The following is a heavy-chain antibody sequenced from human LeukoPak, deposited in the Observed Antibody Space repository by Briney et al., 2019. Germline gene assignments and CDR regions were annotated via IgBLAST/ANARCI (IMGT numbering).Heavy chain of an antibody. D-gene: IGHD3-16*02. CDR3: ARSYDYVWGSYRRPFDY. Sequence: PGGSLRLSCAASGFTFSSYSMNWVRQAPGKGLEWVSSISSSSSYIYYADSVKGRFTISRDNAKNSLYLQMNSLRAEDTAVYYCARSYDYVWGSYRRPFDYWGQGTLVTVSS. CDR1: GFTFSSYS. J-gene: IGHJ4*02. CDR2: ISSSSSYI. V-gene: IGHV3-21*01.